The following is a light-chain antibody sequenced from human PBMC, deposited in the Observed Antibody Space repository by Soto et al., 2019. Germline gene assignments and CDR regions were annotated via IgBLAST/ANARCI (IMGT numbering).Light chain of an antibody. CDR2: QTS. V-gene: IGKV3-11*01. CDR3: HQRQSWPRT. Sequence: EIVLTQTPATLSSFPGDRGTLSCRASQYINTRLAWYQHRPGQSPRLLIYQTSLRAAGIPARFSASGSGTDFTLTISDVQPEDFALYYCHQRQSWPRTFGQGTNVDI. J-gene: IGKJ1*01. CDR1: QYINTR.